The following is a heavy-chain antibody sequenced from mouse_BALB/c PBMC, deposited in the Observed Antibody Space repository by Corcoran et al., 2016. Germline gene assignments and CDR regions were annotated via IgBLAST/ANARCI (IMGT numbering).Heavy chain of an antibody. Sequence: QIQLVQSGPELKKPGETVKISCKASGYTFTNYGMNWVKQAPGKGLKWMGWINTYTGEPTYADDFKGRFAFSLETCACTAYLKINSLKNEDMATYFCARDYGSSYPLDYWGQGTTRTVS. CDR2: INTYTGEP. CDR3: ARDYGSSYPLDY. CDR1: GYTFTNYG. D-gene: IGHD1-1*01. J-gene: IGHJ2*01. V-gene: IGHV9-1*02.